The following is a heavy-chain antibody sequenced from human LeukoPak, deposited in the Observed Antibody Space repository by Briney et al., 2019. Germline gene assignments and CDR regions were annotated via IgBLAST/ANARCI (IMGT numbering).Heavy chain of an antibody. CDR3: AKDSPTYNWNYGVGQDYDY. Sequence: PGGSLRLSCAASGFTFSSYAMSWVRQAPGKRLEWVSAISGSGGSTYYADSVKGRFTISRDNSKNTLYLQMNSLRAEDTAVYYCAKDSPTYNWNYGVGQDYDYWGQGTLVTVSS. CDR1: GFTFSSYA. D-gene: IGHD1-7*01. CDR2: ISGSGGST. J-gene: IGHJ4*02. V-gene: IGHV3-23*01.